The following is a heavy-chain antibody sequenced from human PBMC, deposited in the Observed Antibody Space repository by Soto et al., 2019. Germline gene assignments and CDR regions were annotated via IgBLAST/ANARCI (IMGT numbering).Heavy chain of an antibody. Sequence: QVQLVESGGGVVQPGRSLRLSCTASGFRFSSFAMHWVRQTPGKGLVWVAVISSDGSRDYYADSVKGRFTISRDNSNNTLYLQMGSLGGDDTAVCFCARGRIGAAGTGVYFDYWGQGTLVTVSS. J-gene: IGHJ4*02. CDR3: ARGRIGAAGTGVYFDY. CDR1: GFRFSSFA. CDR2: ISSDGSRD. V-gene: IGHV3-30-3*01. D-gene: IGHD6-13*01.